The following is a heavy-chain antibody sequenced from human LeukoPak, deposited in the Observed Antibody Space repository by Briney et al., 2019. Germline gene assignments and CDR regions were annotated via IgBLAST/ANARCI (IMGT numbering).Heavy chain of an antibody. V-gene: IGHV3-74*01. Sequence: GGSLRLSCAASGLTFSNNWMHWVRQAPGKGLMWISRISTDGRSTSYADSVKGRFTSSRDNAKNTLYLQMKGLRAEDTAVYYCASEAYGSSWYPFDYWGQGTLVTVSS. CDR1: GLTFSNNW. CDR3: ASEAYGSSWYPFDY. CDR2: ISTDGRST. J-gene: IGHJ4*02. D-gene: IGHD6-13*01.